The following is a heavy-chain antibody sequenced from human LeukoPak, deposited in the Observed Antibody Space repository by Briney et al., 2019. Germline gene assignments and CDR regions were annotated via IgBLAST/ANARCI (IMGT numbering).Heavy chain of an antibody. CDR2: ISYDGSNK. D-gene: IGHD2-15*01. Sequence: PGGSLRLSCAASGFTFSSYGMHWVRQAPGKGLEWVAVISYDGSNKYYADSVKGRFTISRDNSKNTLYLQMNSLRAEDTAVYYFWKARAGVAADYWGQGTLVTVSS. CDR3: WKARAGVAADY. V-gene: IGHV3-30*18. CDR1: GFTFSSYG. J-gene: IGHJ4*02.